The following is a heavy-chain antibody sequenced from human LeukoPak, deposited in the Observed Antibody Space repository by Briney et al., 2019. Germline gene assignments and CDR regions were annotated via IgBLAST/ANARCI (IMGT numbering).Heavy chain of an antibody. V-gene: IGHV3-21*01. Sequence: PGGSLRLSCAASGFTFSSYNMNWVRQAPGKGLEWVSSISSSSSYIYYADSVKGRFTISRDNAKNSLYLQMNSLRAEDTAVYYCARGVGGYDFWGVDYWGQGTLVTVSS. D-gene: IGHD3-3*01. J-gene: IGHJ4*02. CDR1: GFTFSSYN. CDR2: ISSSSSYI. CDR3: ARGVGGYDFWGVDY.